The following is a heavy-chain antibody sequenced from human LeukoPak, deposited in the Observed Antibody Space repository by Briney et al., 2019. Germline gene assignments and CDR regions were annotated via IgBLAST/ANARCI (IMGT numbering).Heavy chain of an antibody. V-gene: IGHV3-73*01. CDR2: IRSKANSYAT. D-gene: IGHD6-13*01. CDR3: TTDLIPIAAAGSRHYYYYMDV. J-gene: IGHJ6*03. CDR1: GFTFSGSA. Sequence: GGSLRLSXAASGFTFSGSAMHWVRQASGKGREWVGRIRSKANSYATAYAASVKGRFTISRDDSKNTAYLQMNSLKTEDTAVYYCTTDLIPIAAAGSRHYYYYMDVWGKGTTVTVSS.